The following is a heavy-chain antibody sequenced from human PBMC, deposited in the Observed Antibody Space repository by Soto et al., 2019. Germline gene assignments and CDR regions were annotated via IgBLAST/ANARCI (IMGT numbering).Heavy chain of an antibody. Sequence: QVPLQQWGAGLLKPSETLSLTCAVYGGSFSGYYWSWIRQPPGKGLEWIGEINHSGSTNYNPSLKSRVTISVDTSKNQFSLKLSSVTAADTAVYYCARGSRYSSRRDDYWGQGTLVTVSS. D-gene: IGHD6-13*01. V-gene: IGHV4-34*01. CDR3: ARGSRYSSRRDDY. J-gene: IGHJ4*02. CDR1: GGSFSGYY. CDR2: INHSGST.